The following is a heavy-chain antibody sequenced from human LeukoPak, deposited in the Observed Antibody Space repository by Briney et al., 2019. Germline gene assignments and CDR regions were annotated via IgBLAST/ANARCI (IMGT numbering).Heavy chain of an antibody. D-gene: IGHD3-22*01. J-gene: IGHJ4*02. V-gene: IGHV3-21*04. CDR3: AREVVKYYDSSGYYDY. CDR2: ISGDSVHI. CDR1: GFTFSDYS. Sequence: AGGSLRLPCAASGFTFSDYSLNWVRQAPGKGLDWVSSISGDSVHILYADSVKDRFSISRDNAKNSLYLQMNSLRAEDTAVYYGAREVVKYYDSSGYYDYWGQGTLVTVSS.